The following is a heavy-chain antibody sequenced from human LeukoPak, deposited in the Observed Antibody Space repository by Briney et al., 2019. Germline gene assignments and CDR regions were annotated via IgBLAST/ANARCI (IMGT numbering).Heavy chain of an antibody. CDR2: ISSSSSYI. CDR1: GFTFSSYS. J-gene: IGHJ4*02. CDR3: ALPQGYCSGGSCPTVDY. V-gene: IGHV3-21*01. Sequence: TGGSLRLSCAASGFTFSSYSMNWVRRAPGKGLEWVSSISSSSSYIYYADSVKGRFTISRDNAKNSLYLQMNSLRAEDMAVYYCALPQGYCSGGSCPTVDYWGQGTLVTVSS. D-gene: IGHD2-15*01.